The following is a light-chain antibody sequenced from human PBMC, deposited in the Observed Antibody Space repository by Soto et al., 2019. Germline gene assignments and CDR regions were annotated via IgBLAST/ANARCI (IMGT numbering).Light chain of an antibody. V-gene: IGKV3-20*01. J-gene: IGKJ1*01. CDR2: GAS. Sequence: EIVLTQSPGTLSLSPGERATLSCGASQSVISSYLAWYQQKPGQLPRLLIYGASSRATGIPDRFSGSGSGTDFTLTISRLEPEDFAVYYCQQYGTSPRTFGQGTKVDIK. CDR3: QQYGTSPRT. CDR1: QSVISSY.